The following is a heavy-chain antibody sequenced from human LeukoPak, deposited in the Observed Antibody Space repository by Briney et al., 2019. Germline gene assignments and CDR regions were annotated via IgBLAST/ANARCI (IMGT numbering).Heavy chain of an antibody. CDR3: ARLITMVRGVPRGYFDY. CDR1: GGSIGTEEY. D-gene: IGHD3-10*01. V-gene: IGHV4-4*02. CDR2: IYYSGIT. J-gene: IGHJ4*02. Sequence: SETLSLTCAVSGGSIGTEEYWSWIRQPPGKGLEWIGEIYYSGITNYNPSLKSRVTISVDKPKNQFSLNLNSVTAADTAVYYCARLITMVRGVPRGYFDYWGQGTLVTVSP.